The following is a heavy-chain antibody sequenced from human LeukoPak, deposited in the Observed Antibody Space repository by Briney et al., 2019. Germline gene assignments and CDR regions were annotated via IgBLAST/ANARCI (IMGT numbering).Heavy chain of an antibody. Sequence: PGGSLRLSCAASGFTFSSYSMNWVRQAPGNGLEWVSSISSSSSYIYYADSVKGRFTISRDNAKNSLYLQMNSLRAEDTAVYYCARDLVRGVIGDYWGQGTLVTVSS. CDR3: ARDLVRGVIGDY. J-gene: IGHJ4*02. CDR2: ISSSSSYI. CDR1: GFTFSSYS. V-gene: IGHV3-21*01. D-gene: IGHD3-10*01.